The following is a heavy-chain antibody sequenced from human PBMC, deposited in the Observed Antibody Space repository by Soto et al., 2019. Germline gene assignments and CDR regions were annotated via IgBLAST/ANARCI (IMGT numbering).Heavy chain of an antibody. V-gene: IGHV3-64*01. CDR1: GFTFSSYA. Sequence: EVQLVESGGGLVQPGGSLRLSCAASGFTFSSYAMHWVRQAPGKGLEYVSAISSNGGSTYYANSVKGRFTIYRDNCKHTMYLKMGSLRAEDMAVYYCSRALGYASWFDPWGQGTLVTVSS. CDR3: SRALGYASWFDP. J-gene: IGHJ5*02. D-gene: IGHD2-2*01. CDR2: ISSNGGST.